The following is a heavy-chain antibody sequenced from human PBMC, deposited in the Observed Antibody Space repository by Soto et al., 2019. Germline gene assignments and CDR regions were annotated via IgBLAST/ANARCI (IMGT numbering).Heavy chain of an antibody. CDR3: ARDRHDILTGYYNGTDY. J-gene: IGHJ4*02. D-gene: IGHD3-9*01. CDR2: IIPIFGTA. CDR1: GGTFSSYA. V-gene: IGHV1-69*13. Sequence: SVKVSCKASGGTFSSYAISWVRQAPGQGLEWMGGIIPIFGTANYAQKFQGRVTITADESTSTAYMELSSLRSEDTAVYYCARDRHDILTGYYNGTDYWGQGTLVTVSS.